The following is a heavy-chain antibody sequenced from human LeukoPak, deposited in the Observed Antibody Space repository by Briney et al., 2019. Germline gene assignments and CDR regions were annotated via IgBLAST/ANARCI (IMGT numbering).Heavy chain of an antibody. CDR2: ISYDGSNK. CDR1: RFTFSNYG. D-gene: IGHD1-20*01. Sequence: GGSLRLSCAASRFTFSNYGMHWVRQAPGKGLEWVAIISYDGSNKYYADSVKGRFTISRDNSNNTLYLQMNSLRVEDSAVYYCAKTGNYNWNGFDYWGQGTLVTVSS. J-gene: IGHJ4*02. CDR3: AKTGNYNWNGFDY. V-gene: IGHV3-30*18.